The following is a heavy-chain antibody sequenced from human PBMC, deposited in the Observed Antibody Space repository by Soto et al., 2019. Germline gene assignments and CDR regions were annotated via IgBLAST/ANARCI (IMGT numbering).Heavy chain of an antibody. Sequence: GGSLRLSCAASGFTFSSYWMSWVRQAPGKGLEWVANIKQDGSEKYYVDSVKGRFTISRDNAKNSLYLQMNSLRAEDTAVYYCARDLEDYYGSGERNWGQGTLVTVSS. J-gene: IGHJ4*02. CDR2: IKQDGSEK. CDR1: GFTFSSYW. D-gene: IGHD3-10*01. V-gene: IGHV3-7*01. CDR3: ARDLEDYYGSGERN.